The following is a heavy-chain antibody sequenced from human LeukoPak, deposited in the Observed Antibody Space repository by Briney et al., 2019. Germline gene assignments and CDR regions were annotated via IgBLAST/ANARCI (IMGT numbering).Heavy chain of an antibody. Sequence: GESLKISCKGSGYSFTSYWIGWVRQMPGKGLEWMGIIYPGDSDTRYSPSFQGQVTISADKSISTAYLQWRSLKASDTAMYYCARGDYCSSTSCYRPTDAFDIWGQGTMVTVSS. V-gene: IGHV5-51*01. CDR3: ARGDYCSSTSCYRPTDAFDI. CDR1: GYSFTSYW. CDR2: IYPGDSDT. D-gene: IGHD2-2*02. J-gene: IGHJ3*02.